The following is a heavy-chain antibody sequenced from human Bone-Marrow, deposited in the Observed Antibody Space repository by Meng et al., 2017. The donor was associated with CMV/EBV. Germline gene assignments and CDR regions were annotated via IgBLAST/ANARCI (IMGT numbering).Heavy chain of an antibody. CDR3: ARGRYDFWSGYPLYYYYYGMDV. Sequence: SETLSLTCTVSGYSISSGYYWGWIRQPPGKGLEWIGEINHSGSTNYNPSLKSRVTISVDTSKNQFSLKLSSVTAADTAVYYCARGRYDFWSGYPLYYYYYGMDVWGQGTTVTVSS. V-gene: IGHV4-38-2*02. J-gene: IGHJ6*02. CDR2: INHSGST. D-gene: IGHD3-3*01. CDR1: GYSISSGYY.